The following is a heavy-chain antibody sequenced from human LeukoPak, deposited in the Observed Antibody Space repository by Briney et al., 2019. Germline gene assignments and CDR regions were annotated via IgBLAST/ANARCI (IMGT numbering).Heavy chain of an antibody. CDR2: ISWNSGIL. CDR1: GFTSDNYA. D-gene: IGHD3-10*01. CDR3: AKEVVSARNQYYGMDV. V-gene: IGHV3-9*02. Sequence: GGSLRLSCAASGFTSDNYAIPWVRQAPGKGLEWVSGISWNSGILGYADSVKGRFTISRDNARNSLYLQMNSLRAEDTALYYCAKEVVSARNQYYGMDVWGQGTTVTVSS. J-gene: IGHJ6*02.